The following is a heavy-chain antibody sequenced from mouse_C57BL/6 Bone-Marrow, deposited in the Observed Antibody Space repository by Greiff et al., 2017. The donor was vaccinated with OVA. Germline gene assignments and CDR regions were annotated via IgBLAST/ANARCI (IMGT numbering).Heavy chain of an antibody. D-gene: IGHD1-1*01. V-gene: IGHV5-16*01. CDR1: GFTFSDYY. CDR2: INYDGSST. J-gene: IGHJ1*03. CDR3: AREAFTTVVATDWYFDV. Sequence: EVQVVESEGGLVQPGSSMKLSCTASGFTFSDYYMAWVRQVPEKGLEWVANINYDGSSTYYLDSLKSRFIISRDNAKNILYLQMSSLKSEDTATYYCAREAFTTVVATDWYFDVWGTGTTVTVSS.